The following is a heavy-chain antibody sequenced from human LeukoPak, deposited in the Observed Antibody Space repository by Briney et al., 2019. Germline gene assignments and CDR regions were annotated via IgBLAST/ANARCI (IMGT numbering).Heavy chain of an antibody. CDR1: VFIFSNAW. D-gene: IGHD3-22*01. V-gene: IGHV3-15*01. Sequence: GGCLRLSCAVSVFIFSNAWMSWVRQAPGKGLEWVGRIKSKADGGMTNYAGPVKGRFTISRADSKNTLYLQMNSLKAEDTAVYYCTTGSSGYFYSFDYWGQGTLVTVSS. CDR2: IKSKADGGMT. CDR3: TTGSSGYFYSFDY. J-gene: IGHJ4*02.